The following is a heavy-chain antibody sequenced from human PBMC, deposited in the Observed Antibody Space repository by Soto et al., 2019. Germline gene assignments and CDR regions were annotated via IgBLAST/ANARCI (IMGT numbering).Heavy chain of an antibody. J-gene: IGHJ4*02. V-gene: IGHV3-30*18. CDR3: AKTKGIAAAGTSDY. CDR1: GFTFSSYG. D-gene: IGHD6-13*01. CDR2: ISYDGSNK. Sequence: GGSLRLSCAASGFTFSSYGMHWVRQAPGKGLEWVAVISYDGSNKYYADSVKGRFTISRDNSKNTLYLQMNSLRAEDTAVYYCAKTKGIAAAGTSDYWGQGTQVTVSS.